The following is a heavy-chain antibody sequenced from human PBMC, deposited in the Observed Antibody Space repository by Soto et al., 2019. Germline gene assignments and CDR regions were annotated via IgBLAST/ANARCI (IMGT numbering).Heavy chain of an antibody. CDR3: ARNYYDSSDRDYLDY. J-gene: IGHJ4*02. V-gene: IGHV1-2*02. CDR2: ISPITGGT. Sequence: ASVKVSCKASGYTFTAYYIHWVRQAPGQGLEWMGWISPITGGTNYAPNFQGRVTMTRDTSISTAYMELSSLRSDDTALYYCARNYYDSSDRDYLDYWGQGTLVTVSS. D-gene: IGHD3-22*01. CDR1: GYTFTAYY.